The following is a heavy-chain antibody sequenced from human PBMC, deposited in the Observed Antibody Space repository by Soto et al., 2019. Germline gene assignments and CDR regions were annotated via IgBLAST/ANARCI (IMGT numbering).Heavy chain of an antibody. Sequence: QVQLVESGGGVVQPGRSLRLSCVASGFTLNTYGMHWVRQAPGKGLEWVALISYDGSHEYYADSVKGRFTISRDISKNTLCLQMNSLRPEDTAVYYCAKEMFPRTVLDSSSPWGDAWGQGTLVTVSS. V-gene: IGHV3-30*18. CDR3: AKEMFPRTVLDSSSPWGDA. J-gene: IGHJ5*02. D-gene: IGHD6-6*01. CDR2: ISYDGSHE. CDR1: GFTLNTYG.